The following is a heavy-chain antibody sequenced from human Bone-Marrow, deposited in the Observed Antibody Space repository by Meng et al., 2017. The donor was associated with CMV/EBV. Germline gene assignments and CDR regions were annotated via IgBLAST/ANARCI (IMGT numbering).Heavy chain of an antibody. Sequence: GESLKISCAASGFTFSSYGMHWVRQAPGKGLEWVAFIRYDGSNKYYADSVKGRFTISRDNSKNTLYLKMNSLRAEDTAVYYCAKDRRFDYWGQGTLVTVSS. V-gene: IGHV3-30*02. J-gene: IGHJ4*02. CDR1: GFTFSSYG. CDR2: IRYDGSNK. D-gene: IGHD6-6*01. CDR3: AKDRRFDY.